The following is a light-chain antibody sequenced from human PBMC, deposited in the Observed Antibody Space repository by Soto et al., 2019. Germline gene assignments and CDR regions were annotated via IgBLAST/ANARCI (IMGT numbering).Light chain of an antibody. CDR1: HNDIGTYDY. V-gene: IGLV2-14*03. J-gene: IGLJ1*01. Sequence: QSALTQPTSVSGSPGQSITISCTGNHNDIGTYDYVSWYQQHPGRAPRPLIHGVTTRPSGISGHFSASKSGLTASLTISGLQYEDEDDYYCSSFRSTRIYVFGPGTKVTVL. CDR3: SSFRSTRIYV. CDR2: GVT.